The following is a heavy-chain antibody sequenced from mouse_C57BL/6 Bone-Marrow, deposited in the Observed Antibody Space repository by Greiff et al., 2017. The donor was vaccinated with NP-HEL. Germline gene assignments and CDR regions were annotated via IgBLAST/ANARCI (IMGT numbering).Heavy chain of an antibody. V-gene: IGHV3-6*01. Sequence: VQLQQSGPGLVKPSQSLSLTCSVTGYSITSGYYWNWIRQFPGNKLEWMGYISYDGSNNYNPSLKNRISITRDTSKNQFFLKLNSVTTEDTATYYCARESVLRYFDYWGQGTTLTVSS. CDR1: GYSITSGYY. CDR3: ARESVLRYFDY. J-gene: IGHJ2*01. D-gene: IGHD1-1*01. CDR2: ISYDGSN.